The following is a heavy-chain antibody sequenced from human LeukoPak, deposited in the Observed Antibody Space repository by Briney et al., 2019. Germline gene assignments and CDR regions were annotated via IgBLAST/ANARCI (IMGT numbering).Heavy chain of an antibody. J-gene: IGHJ4*02. Sequence: GGSLRLSCAASGFTFSDYYMSWIRQAPGKGLEWVSYISSSGSTIYYADSVKGRFTISRDNSKNTLYLQMNSLRAEDTAVYYCAKGSQLWLLAYWGQGTLVTVSS. V-gene: IGHV3-11*04. CDR1: GFTFSDYY. CDR2: ISSSGSTI. D-gene: IGHD5-18*01. CDR3: AKGSQLWLLAY.